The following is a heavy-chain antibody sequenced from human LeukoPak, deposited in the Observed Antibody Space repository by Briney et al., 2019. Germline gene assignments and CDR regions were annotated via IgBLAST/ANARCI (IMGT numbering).Heavy chain of an antibody. CDR1: GFTFSSYE. V-gene: IGHV3-48*03. J-gene: IGHJ6*02. Sequence: GGSLRLSCAASGFTFSSYEMNWVRQAPGKGLEWVSYISSSGSTIYYADSVKGRFTTSRDNDKNSLYLQMNSLRAEDTAVYYCARYPDALAVAGYYYYGMDVWGQGTTVTVSS. CDR3: ARYPDALAVAGYYYYGMDV. D-gene: IGHD6-19*01. CDR2: ISSSGSTI.